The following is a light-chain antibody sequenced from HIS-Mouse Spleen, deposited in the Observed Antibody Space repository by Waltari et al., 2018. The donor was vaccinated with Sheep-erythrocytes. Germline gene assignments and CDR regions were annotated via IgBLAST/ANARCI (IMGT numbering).Light chain of an antibody. Sequence: QSALTQPASVSGSPGQSITISCTGTSSDVGSYNLVSWYPQHPGKAPKLMIYEGSKRPSGVSNRCSGSKSDNTASLTSSGLQAEDEADYYCCSYAGSSTPWVFGGGTKLTVL. CDR1: SSDVGSYNL. J-gene: IGLJ3*02. V-gene: IGLV2-23*01. CDR2: EGS. CDR3: CSYAGSSTPWV.